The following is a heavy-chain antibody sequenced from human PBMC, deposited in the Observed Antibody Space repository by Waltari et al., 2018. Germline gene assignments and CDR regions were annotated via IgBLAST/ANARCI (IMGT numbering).Heavy chain of an antibody. Sequence: QVQLVQSGAEVKKPGSSVKVSCKASGGTFSSYAISWVRQAPGQGLEWMGGIIPILGTANYAQNVQGRVTITTDESTSTAYMELSSLRSEDTAVYYCAREPVGVNAFDIWGQGTMVTVSS. J-gene: IGHJ3*02. CDR2: IIPILGTA. CDR1: GGTFSSYA. CDR3: AREPVGVNAFDI. D-gene: IGHD1-26*01. V-gene: IGHV1-69*05.